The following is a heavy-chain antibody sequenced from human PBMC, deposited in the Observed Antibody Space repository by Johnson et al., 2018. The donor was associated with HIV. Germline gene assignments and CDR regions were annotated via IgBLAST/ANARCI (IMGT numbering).Heavy chain of an antibody. J-gene: IGHJ3*02. D-gene: IGHD5-24*01. CDR3: ARAIGDGYPGMKAFDI. CDR2: IGTAGDT. Sequence: VQLVESGGGLVQPRGSLRLSCAASGFTFSSYDMHWVRQATGKGLEWVSAIGTAGDTYYPGSVKGRFTISRENAKNSLYLQMNSLRAGDTAVYYCARAIGDGYPGMKAFDIWGQGTMVTVSS. CDR1: GFTFSSYD. V-gene: IGHV3-13*01.